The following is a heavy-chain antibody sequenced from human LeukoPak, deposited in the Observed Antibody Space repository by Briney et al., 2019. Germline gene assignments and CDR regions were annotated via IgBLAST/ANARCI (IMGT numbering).Heavy chain of an antibody. CDR1: GDSVTNTRYY. Sequence: SETLSLTCTVSGDSVTNTRYYWGWIRQPPGKGLEWIGTIYYTGDTYYNPSLKSRVPISVDPSNDQFSLELTSVTAADTAVYYCARDSSGWYDYWGQGTLVTVSS. V-gene: IGHV4-39*07. CDR2: IYYTGDT. D-gene: IGHD6-19*01. CDR3: ARDSSGWYDY. J-gene: IGHJ4*02.